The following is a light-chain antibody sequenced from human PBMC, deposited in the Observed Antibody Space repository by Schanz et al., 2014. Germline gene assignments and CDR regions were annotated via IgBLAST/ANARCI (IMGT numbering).Light chain of an antibody. V-gene: IGLV1-47*01. CDR1: SSNIGANY. Sequence: QSVLTQPPSASGTPRQRVTISCSGTSSNIGANYVNWYQQLPGTAPKLLIYGNNQRPSGVPDRVSGSKSGTSASLAISGLRAEDEADYYCAAWDDSLNGWVFGGGTKLTVL. CDR3: AAWDDSLNGWV. J-gene: IGLJ3*02. CDR2: GNN.